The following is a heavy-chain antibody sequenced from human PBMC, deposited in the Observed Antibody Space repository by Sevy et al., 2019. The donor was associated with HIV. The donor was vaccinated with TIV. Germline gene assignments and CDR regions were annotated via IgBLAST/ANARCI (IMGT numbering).Heavy chain of an antibody. V-gene: IGHV1-69*10. CDR3: ARGVHNYDVLGGSYWYFDY. Sequence: ASVKVSCKASGGTFNSFPVSWVRQAPGQGLEWMGGIIPVVGIVNYARNFQDRVTITADKSTESAYMVLSNLRSGDTAVYYCARGVHNYDVLGGSYWYFDYWGQGTLVTVSS. D-gene: IGHD3-3*01. CDR1: GGTFNSFP. CDR2: IIPVVGIV. J-gene: IGHJ4*02.